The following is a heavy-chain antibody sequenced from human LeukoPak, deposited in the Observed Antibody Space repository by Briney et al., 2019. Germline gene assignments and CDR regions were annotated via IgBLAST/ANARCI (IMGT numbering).Heavy chain of an antibody. CDR1: GYTFTSYG. CDR2: ISAYNGNT. V-gene: IGHV1-18*01. D-gene: IGHD3-22*01. Sequence: GASVKVSCKASGYTFTSYGISWVRQAPGQGLEWMGWISAYNGNTNYAQKLQGRVTMTTDTSTSTAYMELRSLRSDDTAVYYRARTPYYYDSSGFPYCFDYWGQGTLVTVSS. J-gene: IGHJ4*02. CDR3: ARTPYYYDSSGFPYCFDY.